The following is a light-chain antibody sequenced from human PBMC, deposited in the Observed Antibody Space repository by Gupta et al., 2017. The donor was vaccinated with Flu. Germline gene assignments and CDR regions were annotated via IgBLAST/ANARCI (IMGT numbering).Light chain of an antibody. CDR3: SSYAGSNNLV. CDR1: SSDVGGYNY. V-gene: IGLV2-8*01. J-gene: IGLJ2*01. Sequence: SVTISCTGTSSDVGGYNYVSWYQQHPGKAPKLMIYEVSKRPSGVPDRFSGSKSGNTASLTVSGRQAEDEADYYCSSYAGSNNLVFGGGTKLTVL. CDR2: EVS.